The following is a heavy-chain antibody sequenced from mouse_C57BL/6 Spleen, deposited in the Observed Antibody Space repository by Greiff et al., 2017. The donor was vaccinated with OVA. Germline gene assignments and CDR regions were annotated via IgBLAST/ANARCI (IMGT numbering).Heavy chain of an antibody. J-gene: IGHJ4*01. CDR2: IHPNSGST. CDR3: ARGGTYCGSSYAMDY. D-gene: IGHD1-1*01. CDR1: GYTFTSYW. V-gene: IGHV1-64*01. Sequence: QVQLQQSGAELVKPGASVKLSCKASGYTFTSYWMHWVKQRPGQGLEWIGMIHPNSGSTNYNEKFKSKATLTVDKSSSTAYMQLSSLTSEDSAVYYCARGGTYCGSSYAMDYWGQGTSVTVSS.